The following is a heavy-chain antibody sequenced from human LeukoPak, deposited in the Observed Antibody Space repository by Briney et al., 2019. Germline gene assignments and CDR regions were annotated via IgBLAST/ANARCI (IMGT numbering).Heavy chain of an antibody. CDR1: GFTFSSYA. V-gene: IGHV3-30-3*01. Sequence: GGSLRLSCAASGFTFSSYAMHWVRQAPGKGLEWVAVVSYDGSNKYYADSVKGRFTISRDNSKNTLYLQMNSLRAEDTAVYYCARGPTVTPYYYYYYGMDVWGQGTTVTVSS. D-gene: IGHD4-17*01. CDR3: ARGPTVTPYYYYYYGMDV. J-gene: IGHJ6*02. CDR2: VSYDGSNK.